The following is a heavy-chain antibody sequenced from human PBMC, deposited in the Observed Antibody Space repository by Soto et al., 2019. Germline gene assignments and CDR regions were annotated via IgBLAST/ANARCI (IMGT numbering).Heavy chain of an antibody. Sequence: ASVKVSCKASGYTFTGYYMHWVRQAPGQGLEWMGWINPNSGGTNYAQKFQGWVTMTRDTSISTAYMELSRLRSDDTAVYYCARDYCSGGSCYFDYWGQGTLVTVS. V-gene: IGHV1-2*04. CDR3: ARDYCSGGSCYFDY. CDR1: GYTFTGYY. D-gene: IGHD2-15*01. J-gene: IGHJ4*02. CDR2: INPNSGGT.